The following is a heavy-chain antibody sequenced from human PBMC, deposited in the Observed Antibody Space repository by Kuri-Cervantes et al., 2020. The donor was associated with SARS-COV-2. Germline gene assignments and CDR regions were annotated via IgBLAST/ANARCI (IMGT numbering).Heavy chain of an antibody. Sequence: GSLRLSCTVSGGSISSYYWSWIRQPAGKGLEWIGEINHSGNTNYNPSLKSRVTISVDTSNNQFSLKLTSVTAADTAVYYCARDDGLRFLEWYTSPFDYWGQGTLVTVSS. CDR1: GGSISSYY. D-gene: IGHD3-3*01. V-gene: IGHV4-34*01. CDR3: ARDDGLRFLEWYTSPFDY. J-gene: IGHJ4*02. CDR2: INHSGNT.